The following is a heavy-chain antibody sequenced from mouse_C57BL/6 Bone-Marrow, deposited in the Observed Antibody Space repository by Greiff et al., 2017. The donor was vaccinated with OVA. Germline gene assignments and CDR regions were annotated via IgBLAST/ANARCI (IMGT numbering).Heavy chain of an antibody. CDR3: ASYYGFAY. V-gene: IGHV1-9*01. CDR2: ILPGSGST. J-gene: IGHJ3*01. CDR1: GYTFTGYW. D-gene: IGHD1-1*01. Sequence: VQLQQSGAELVKPGASVKLSCKATGYTFTGYWIEWVKQRPGHGLEWIGDILPGSGSTHYTEKFKGKATFTADTSSNTAYMQLSSLTTEDSAIYYCASYYGFAYWGQGTLVTVSA.